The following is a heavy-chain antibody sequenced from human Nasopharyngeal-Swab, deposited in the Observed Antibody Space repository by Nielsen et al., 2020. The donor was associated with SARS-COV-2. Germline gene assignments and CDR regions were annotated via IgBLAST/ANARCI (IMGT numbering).Heavy chain of an antibody. CDR2: IYYSGST. CDR3: ARVPKLPNLNYYYYYMDV. D-gene: IGHD1-7*01. J-gene: IGHJ6*03. Sequence: LSCTVSGGSISSYYWSWIRQPPGKGLEWIGYIYYSGSTYYNPSLKSRVTISVDTSKNQFSLKLSSVTAADTAVYYCARVPKLPNLNYYYYYMDVWGKGTTVTVSS. V-gene: IGHV4-59*08. CDR1: GGSISSYY.